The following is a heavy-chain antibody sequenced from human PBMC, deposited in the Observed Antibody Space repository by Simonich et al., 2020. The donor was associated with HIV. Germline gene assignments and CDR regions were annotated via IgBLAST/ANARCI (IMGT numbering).Heavy chain of an antibody. CDR1: HGSFSDYY. Sequence: QVELQQWGAGLLKPSETLSLTCAVFHGSFSDYYWTWIRQPPGKGLEWIGDINHSEYTNYNPALKSRLTISIDTSKNQYSLKRTSVTAADTAVYYCARGRKITGTYKWFDPWGQGTLVTVSS. CDR3: ARGRKITGTYKWFDP. CDR2: INHSEYT. D-gene: IGHD1-7*01. V-gene: IGHV4-34*01. J-gene: IGHJ5*02.